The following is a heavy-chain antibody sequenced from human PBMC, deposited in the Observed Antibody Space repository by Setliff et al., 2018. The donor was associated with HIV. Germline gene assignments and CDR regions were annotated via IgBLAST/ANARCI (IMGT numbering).Heavy chain of an antibody. J-gene: IGHJ4*02. D-gene: IGHD3-22*01. Sequence: ASVKVSCKASGGTFNTYTITWVRQAPGQGLEWMGGIVPILNTGNYAPKFQGRVTITADESTTTAYMELSSLRSEDTAVYYCARIPNHSSGFDYWGQGTPVTVSS. CDR2: IVPILNTG. CDR1: GGTFNTYT. CDR3: ARIPNHSSGFDY. V-gene: IGHV1-69*13.